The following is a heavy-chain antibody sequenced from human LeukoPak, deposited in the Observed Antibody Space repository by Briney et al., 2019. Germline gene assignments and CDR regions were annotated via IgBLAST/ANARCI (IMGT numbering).Heavy chain of an antibody. CDR1: GFTFTSSA. Sequence: ASVKVSCKASGFTFTSSAVQWVRQARGQRLEWIGWIVVGSGNTNYAQKFQERVTITRDMSTSTAYMELSSLRSEDTAVYYCAADDRPRPYDFWSGYSLWGQGTLVTVSS. J-gene: IGHJ4*02. D-gene: IGHD3-3*01. CDR2: IVVGSGNT. V-gene: IGHV1-58*01. CDR3: AADDRPRPYDFWSGYSL.